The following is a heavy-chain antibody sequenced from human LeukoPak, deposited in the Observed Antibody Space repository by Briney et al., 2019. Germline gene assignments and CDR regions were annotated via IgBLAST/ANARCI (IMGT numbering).Heavy chain of an antibody. CDR1: GFTFSSYA. Sequence: PGRSLRLSCAASGFTFSSYAMHWVRQPPGKGLEWVAVISYDGSNKYYADSVKGRFTISRDNSKNTLYLQMNSLRAEDTAVYYCARDRSIDSSGWGWFDPWGQGTLVTVSS. CDR3: ARDRSIDSSGWGWFDP. V-gene: IGHV3-30*04. D-gene: IGHD6-19*01. J-gene: IGHJ5*02. CDR2: ISYDGSNK.